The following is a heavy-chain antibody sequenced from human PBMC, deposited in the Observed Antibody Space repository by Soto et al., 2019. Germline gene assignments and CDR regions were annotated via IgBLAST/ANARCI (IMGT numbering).Heavy chain of an antibody. V-gene: IGHV4-61*08. D-gene: IGHD4-17*01. CDR2: IYYSGST. CDR1: GGSIDSGGYY. J-gene: IGHJ4*02. CDR3: ARRYGASFDY. Sequence: SETLSLTCTVSGGSIDSGGYYWSWIRQHPGKGLEWIGYIYYSGSTNYNPSLKSRVTISIDTSKNQFSLKLSSVTAADTAVYYCARRYGASFDYWGQGTLVTVS.